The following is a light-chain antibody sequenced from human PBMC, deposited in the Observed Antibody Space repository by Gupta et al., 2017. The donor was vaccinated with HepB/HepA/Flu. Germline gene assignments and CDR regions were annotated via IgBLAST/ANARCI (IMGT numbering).Light chain of an antibody. CDR2: EIS. J-gene: IGLJ1*01. CDR3: SSYAGSNICV. CDR1: SSDVGGYNY. Sequence: QSALTQPPSASGSPGQSVTIPCPGTSSDVGGYNYVSWYQRHPGKAPKVIIYEISKRPSGVPDRFSGSRSGNTASLTVSGLQADDEAEYFCSSYAGSNICVFGTGTTVTVL. V-gene: IGLV2-8*01.